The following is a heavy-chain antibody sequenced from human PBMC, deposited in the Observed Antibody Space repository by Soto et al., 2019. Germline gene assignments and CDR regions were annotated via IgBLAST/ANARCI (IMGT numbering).Heavy chain of an antibody. CDR2: IIPILGIA. Sequence: QVQLVQSGAEVQKPGSSVKVSCVASGGTFSSYTITWVRPAPGQGLEWMGRIIPILGIANYAQKFQGRVTITADKSTSTDYMGLSRLRAEDTAVYYCATDRVTGDAAFDIWGQGTMVTVSS. CDR3: ATDRVTGDAAFDI. CDR1: GGTFSSYT. D-gene: IGHD5-18*01. J-gene: IGHJ3*02. V-gene: IGHV1-69*08.